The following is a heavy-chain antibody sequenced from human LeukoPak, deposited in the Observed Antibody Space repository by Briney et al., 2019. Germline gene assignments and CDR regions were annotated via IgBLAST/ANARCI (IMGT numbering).Heavy chain of an antibody. CDR2: IYYSGST. J-gene: IGHJ6*02. V-gene: IGHV4-39*01. D-gene: IGHD6-13*01. CDR1: GDSISSSSYY. CDR3: ARHGYSSSWAPSADYYYGMDV. Sequence: SETLSLTCNVSGDSISSSSYYWGWIRQPPGKGLEWIASIYYSGSTHYNPSLKSRVTISVDTSKNQFSLKLSSVTAADTGVYDCARHGYSSSWAPSADYYYGMDVWGQGTTVTVSS.